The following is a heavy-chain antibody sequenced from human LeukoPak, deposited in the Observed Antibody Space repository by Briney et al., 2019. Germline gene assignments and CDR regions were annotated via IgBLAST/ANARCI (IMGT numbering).Heavy chain of an antibody. CDR3: ARGMSGWYGGYFDY. CDR2: IYYSGST. J-gene: IGHJ4*02. Sequence: SETLSLTCTVSGGSISSYYWSWIRQPPGKGLEWIGYIYYSGSTNYNPSLKSRVTISVDTSKNQFSLKLSSVTAADTAVYYCARGMSGWYGGYFDYWGQGTLVTVSS. D-gene: IGHD6-19*01. CDR1: GGSISSYY. V-gene: IGHV4-59*08.